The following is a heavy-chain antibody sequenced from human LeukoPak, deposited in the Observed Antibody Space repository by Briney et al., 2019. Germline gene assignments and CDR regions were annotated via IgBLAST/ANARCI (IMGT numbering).Heavy chain of an antibody. J-gene: IGHJ4*02. Sequence: GESLKISCKGSGYSFTSYWIGWVRQMPGKGLEWMGIIYPGDSDTIYSPSFQGQVTILADKSISTAYLQWSSLKASDTAMYYCARHVDSGTYYFQYWGQGTLVTVSP. V-gene: IGHV5-51*01. CDR1: GYSFTSYW. D-gene: IGHD1-26*01. CDR3: ARHVDSGTYYFQY. CDR2: IYPGDSDT.